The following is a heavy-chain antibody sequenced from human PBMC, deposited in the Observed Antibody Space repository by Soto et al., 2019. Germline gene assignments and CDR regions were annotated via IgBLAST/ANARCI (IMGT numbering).Heavy chain of an antibody. CDR3: AKDRAGSYCFDY. CDR1: GFTFSSYA. CDR2: ISGSGGTT. Sequence: EVQLLESGGGLVQPGGSLRLSCAASGFTFSSYAMNWVRQAPEKGLEWVSTISGSGGTTYYADSVKGRFTISRDNSKNTLYLQMNSLRAEDSGVYYCAKDRAGSYCFDYWGQGTLVTVSS. V-gene: IGHV3-23*01. J-gene: IGHJ4*02.